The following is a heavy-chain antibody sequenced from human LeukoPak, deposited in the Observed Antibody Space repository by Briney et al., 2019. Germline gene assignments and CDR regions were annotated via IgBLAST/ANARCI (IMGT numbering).Heavy chain of an antibody. CDR2: IYYRGST. Sequence: SETLSLTCTVSGGSISSYYWSWIRQPPGKGLEWIGYIYYRGSTNYNPSLKSRVTISVDTSKNQFSLKLSSVTAADTAVYYCARGLVVRGPTDYWGQGTLVTVSS. J-gene: IGHJ4*02. CDR1: GGSISSYY. V-gene: IGHV4-59*08. D-gene: IGHD3-10*01. CDR3: ARGLVVRGPTDY.